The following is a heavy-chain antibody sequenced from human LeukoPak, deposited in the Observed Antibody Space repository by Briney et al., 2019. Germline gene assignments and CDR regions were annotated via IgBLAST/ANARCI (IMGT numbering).Heavy chain of an antibody. J-gene: IGHJ4*02. V-gene: IGHV1-69*05. CDR2: IIPIFGTA. CDR1: GYTFTSYG. D-gene: IGHD3-3*01. Sequence: SVKVSCKASGYTFTSYGISWVRQAPGQGLEWMGGIIPIFGTANYAQKFQGRVTITTDESTSTAYMELSSLRSEDTAVYYCANQLRFLEWLPGDWGQGTLVTVSS. CDR3: ANQLRFLEWLPGD.